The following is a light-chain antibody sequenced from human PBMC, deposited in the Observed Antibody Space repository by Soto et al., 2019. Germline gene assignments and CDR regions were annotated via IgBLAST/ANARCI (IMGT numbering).Light chain of an antibody. Sequence: EVVLTQSPGTLSLSPGERATLSCRASQSVSSSYLAWYQQKSGQAPRLLIYGASSRATGIPDRFSASGSGTDITLTISRLAPEDFAVYYCQQYGDSLWTFGQGTKVEIK. CDR2: GAS. J-gene: IGKJ1*01. CDR1: QSVSSSY. V-gene: IGKV3-20*01. CDR3: QQYGDSLWT.